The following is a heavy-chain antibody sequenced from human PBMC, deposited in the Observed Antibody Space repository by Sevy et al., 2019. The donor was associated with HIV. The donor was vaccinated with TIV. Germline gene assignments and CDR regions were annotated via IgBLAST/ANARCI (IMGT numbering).Heavy chain of an antibody. Sequence: GESLKISCAASGFTFSSYWMSWVRQAPGKGLEWVATINQDGSEIFYVDSVKGRFTISRHNPRKSLYLQMNSLSAEDTAVYYCARLFYGSADYWGQGTLVSVSS. V-gene: IGHV3-7*01. CDR3: ARLFYGSADY. D-gene: IGHD3-10*01. CDR1: GFTFSSYW. CDR2: INQDGSEI. J-gene: IGHJ4*02.